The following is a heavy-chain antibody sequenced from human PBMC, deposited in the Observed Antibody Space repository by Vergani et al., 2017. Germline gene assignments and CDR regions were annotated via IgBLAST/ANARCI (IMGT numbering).Heavy chain of an antibody. CDR1: GFTFSSYS. D-gene: IGHD6-13*01. Sequence: EVQLVKSGGGLVKPGGSLRLSCAASGFTFSSYSMNWVRQAPGKGLEWVSSISSSSSYIYYADSVKGRFTISRDNAKNSLYLQMNSLRAEDTAVYYCAASIAAAGTSYWGQGTLVTVSS. V-gene: IGHV3-21*01. CDR3: AASIAAAGTSY. J-gene: IGHJ4*02. CDR2: ISSSSSYI.